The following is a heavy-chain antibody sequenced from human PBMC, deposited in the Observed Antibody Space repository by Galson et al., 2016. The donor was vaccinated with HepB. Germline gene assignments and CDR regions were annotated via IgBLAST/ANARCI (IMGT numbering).Heavy chain of an antibody. V-gene: IGHV4-59*01. J-gene: IGHJ6*02. CDR2: IYYSGST. D-gene: IGHD2-2*01. CDR1: GGSISSYY. CDR3: ARGASCPECYYYGMDV. Sequence: SETLSLTCTVSGGSISSYYWSWIRQPPGKGLEWIGYIYYSGSTNYNPSLKSRVTISVDTSKNQFSLKLSSVTAADTAVYYCARGASCPECYYYGMDVWGQGTTVTVS.